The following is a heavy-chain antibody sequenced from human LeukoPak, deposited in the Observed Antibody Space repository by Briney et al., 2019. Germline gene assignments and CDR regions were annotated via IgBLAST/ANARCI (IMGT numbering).Heavy chain of an antibody. J-gene: IGHJ4*02. D-gene: IGHD3-10*01. V-gene: IGHV4-39*07. Sequence: PSETLSLTCTVSDGSITSSIYYWGWIRQPPGKGLQWIASISYSGGTYYNPSLKSRVTISVDTSKNQFSLKLSSVTAADTAVYYCARLGIGRFGGDYWGQGTLVTVSS. CDR2: ISYSGGT. CDR1: DGSITSSIYY. CDR3: ARLGIGRFGGDY.